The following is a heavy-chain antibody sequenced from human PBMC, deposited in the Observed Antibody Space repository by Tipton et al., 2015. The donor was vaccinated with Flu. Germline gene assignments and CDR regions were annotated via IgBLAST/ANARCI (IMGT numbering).Heavy chain of an antibody. V-gene: IGHV4-61*02. D-gene: IGHD4-11*01. J-gene: IGHJ5*02. CDR1: GGSISGGSYY. Sequence: TLSLTCTVSGGSISGGSYYWNWIRQPAGKGLEWIGRIHTSGTTNYNPALKSRVTISLDMSKSQFSLRLSSVIATDTAVYYCARRDYSNYVSEPKNWFDPWGQGTLVTVSS. CDR2: IHTSGTT. CDR3: ARRDYSNYVSEPKNWFDP.